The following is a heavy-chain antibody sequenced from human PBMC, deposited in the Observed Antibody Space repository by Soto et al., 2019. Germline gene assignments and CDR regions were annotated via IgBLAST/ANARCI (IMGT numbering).Heavy chain of an antibody. CDR2: IRAYNGNT. CDR3: ARVDMFLGVSTIDY. Sequence: QVQLVQSGAAVKKPGASVKVSCKASGYTFTSYGISWVRQAPGQGLEWMGWIRAYNGNTNYAQKLQGRGTMTTDTSTSTDYTELRSLRSDDTAVYYCARVDMFLGVSTIDYCCQGPLVTVSS. CDR1: GYTFTSYG. V-gene: IGHV1-18*01. J-gene: IGHJ4*02. D-gene: IGHD3-10*01.